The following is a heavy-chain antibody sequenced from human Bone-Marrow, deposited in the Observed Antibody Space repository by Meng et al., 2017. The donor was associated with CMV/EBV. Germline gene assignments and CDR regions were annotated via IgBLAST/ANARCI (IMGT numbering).Heavy chain of an antibody. J-gene: IGHJ4*02. Sequence: GESLKISCAASGITLRSNYMHWVRQAPGKGLEWVSVIYAGGSTDYADSVKGRFTISRDNSKNVLYLQMNSLRTDDTAVYYCARGLLDWLPNDYWGQGTLVTVSS. CDR2: IYAGGST. CDR3: ARGLLDWLPNDY. D-gene: IGHD5-18*01. V-gene: IGHV3-66*02. CDR1: GITLRSNY.